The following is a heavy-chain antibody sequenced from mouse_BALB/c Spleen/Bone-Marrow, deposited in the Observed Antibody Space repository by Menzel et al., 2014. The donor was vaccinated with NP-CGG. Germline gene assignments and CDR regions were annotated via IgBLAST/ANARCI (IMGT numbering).Heavy chain of an antibody. D-gene: IGHD2-12*01. J-gene: IGHJ3*01. CDR2: IRLKSDNYAT. V-gene: IGHV6-3*01. CDR1: GFTFSSYW. Sequence: EVHLVESGGGLVQPGGSMKLSCVASGFTFSSYWMSWVRRSPEKGLEWVAEIRLKSDNYATHSAESVKGKFTISRDDSKSRLYLLINSLRAEDTGIYYCTDLLRPWFSYWGQGTLVTVSA. CDR3: TDLLRPWFSY.